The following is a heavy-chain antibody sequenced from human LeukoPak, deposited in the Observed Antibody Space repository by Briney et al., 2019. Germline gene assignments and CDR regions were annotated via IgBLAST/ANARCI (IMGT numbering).Heavy chain of an antibody. Sequence: GGSLRLSCAASGFTFSSYEMNWVRQAPGKGLEWVSYISSSGSTIYYADSVKGRFTISRYNSKSTLYLQMNSLRAEDTAVYYCAKGRQGLFDSWGQGTLVTVSS. CDR3: AKGRQGLFDS. V-gene: IGHV3-48*03. CDR1: GFTFSSYE. J-gene: IGHJ4*02. CDR2: ISSSGSTI.